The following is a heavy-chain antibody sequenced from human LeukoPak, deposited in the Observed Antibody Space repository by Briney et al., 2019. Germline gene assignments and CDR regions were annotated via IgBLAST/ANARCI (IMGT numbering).Heavy chain of an antibody. D-gene: IGHD4-23*01. CDR2: ISSSSTYI. CDR1: GFTFSSYS. J-gene: IGHJ3*02. CDR3: ARESGLGNGAFDI. V-gene: IGHV3-21*04. Sequence: GGSLRLSCAASGFTFSSYSMNWVRQAPGKGLEWVSSISSSSTYIYYADSVKGRFTISRDNSKNTLYLQMNSLRAEDTAVYYCARESGLGNGAFDIWGQGTMVTVSS.